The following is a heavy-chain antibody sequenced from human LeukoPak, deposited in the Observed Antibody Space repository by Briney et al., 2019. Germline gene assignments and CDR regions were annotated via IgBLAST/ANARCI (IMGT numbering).Heavy chain of an antibody. J-gene: IGHJ4*02. CDR3: VRDRGALQYFDY. V-gene: IGHV3-33*01. CDR1: GFTFRNHG. D-gene: IGHD5-24*01. Sequence: PGGSLRLSCAASGFTFRNHGMHWVRQAPGKGVEWVAIIWYDGGNKYYADSVNGRFTISRDNSKNTLFLQMNSLRAEDTAVYYCVRDRGALQYFDYWGQGTLVTVSS. CDR2: IWYDGGNK.